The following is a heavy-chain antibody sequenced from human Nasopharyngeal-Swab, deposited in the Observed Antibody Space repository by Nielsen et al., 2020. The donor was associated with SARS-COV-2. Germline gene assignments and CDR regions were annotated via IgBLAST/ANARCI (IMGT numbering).Heavy chain of an antibody. CDR2: LIPMNDIA. Sequence: WVRQAPGQGLEWMGGLIPMNDIANYAQKFQGRVTTTADKSTSTAYMELSSLTSEDTAVYYCAREYYESAGMSPFDYWGQGTLVTVSS. J-gene: IGHJ4*02. D-gene: IGHD3-22*01. CDR3: AREYYESAGMSPFDY. V-gene: IGHV1-69*10.